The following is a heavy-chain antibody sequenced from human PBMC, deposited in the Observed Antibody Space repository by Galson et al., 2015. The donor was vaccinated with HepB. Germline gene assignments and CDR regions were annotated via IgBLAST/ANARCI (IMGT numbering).Heavy chain of an antibody. D-gene: IGHD2-15*01. J-gene: IGHJ4*02. Sequence: SVKVSCKASGYTFTSYYMHWVRQAPGQRLEWMGWINAGNGNTKYSQKFQGRVTITRDTSASTAYMELSSLRSEDTAVYYCARAPLIVVVVAAHSGHFDYWGQGTLVTVSS. V-gene: IGHV1-3*01. CDR3: ARAPLIVVVVAAHSGHFDY. CDR2: INAGNGNT. CDR1: GYTFTSYY.